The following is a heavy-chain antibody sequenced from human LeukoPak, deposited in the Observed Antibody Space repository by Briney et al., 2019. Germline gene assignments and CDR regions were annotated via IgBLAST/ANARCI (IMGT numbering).Heavy chain of an antibody. Sequence: SETLSLTCTVSGGSISSYYWSGIRQPPGKGLEWIGYIYNSGSTSYSPSLKRRVTISVDTSKNQFSLKLSSVTAADTAVYYCAAITGTKSGALDIWGRGTMVTVSS. J-gene: IGHJ3*02. CDR3: AAITGTKSGALDI. CDR1: GGSISSYY. D-gene: IGHD1-7*01. CDR2: IYNSGST. V-gene: IGHV4-4*09.